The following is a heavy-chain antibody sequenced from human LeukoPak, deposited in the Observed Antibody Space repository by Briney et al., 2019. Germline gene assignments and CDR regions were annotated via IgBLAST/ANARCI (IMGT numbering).Heavy chain of an antibody. Sequence: GGSLRLSCAASGFTFSNDWMSWVRQAPGKGLEWGGRIKSKTDGGTTDYAAPVKGRFTISRDDSKNTLYLQMNSLKTEDTAVYYCTTDSSGSNYWGQGTLVTVSS. CDR1: GFTFSNDW. CDR3: TTDSSGSNY. D-gene: IGHD1-26*01. CDR2: IKSKTDGGTT. J-gene: IGHJ4*02. V-gene: IGHV3-15*01.